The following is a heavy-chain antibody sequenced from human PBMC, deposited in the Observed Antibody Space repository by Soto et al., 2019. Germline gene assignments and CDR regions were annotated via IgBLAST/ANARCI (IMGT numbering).Heavy chain of an antibody. D-gene: IGHD3-3*01. J-gene: IGHJ4*02. Sequence: GGSLRLSCAASGFSFGSYALSWVRQAPGKGPEWVSTISGSDGKTFYADSVKGRFSISRDTSQSTLYLQMNSLRADDTAMYYCARWSYLDYWGQGTRVTVSS. V-gene: IGHV3-23*01. CDR1: GFSFGSYA. CDR3: ARWSYLDY. CDR2: ISGSDGKT.